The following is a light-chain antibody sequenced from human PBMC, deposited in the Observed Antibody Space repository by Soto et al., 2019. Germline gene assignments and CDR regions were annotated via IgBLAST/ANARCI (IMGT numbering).Light chain of an antibody. CDR1: SCDVGGYNY. CDR2: DVY. V-gene: IGLV2-14*01. J-gene: IGLJ2*01. Sequence: QSALTQPASVSGSPGQSITISCTGTSCDVGGYNYVSWFQQHPGKAPNLMIYDVYRRPSGVSYRFSGSKSGNTASLTISGLQAEDEADYYCSSYTTSSTVVFGGGTKLTVL. CDR3: SSYTTSSTVV.